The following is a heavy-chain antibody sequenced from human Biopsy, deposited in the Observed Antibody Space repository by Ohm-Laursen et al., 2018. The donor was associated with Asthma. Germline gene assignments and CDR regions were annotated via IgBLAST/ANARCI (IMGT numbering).Heavy chain of an antibody. Sequence: SLRLSCTASGFAFNNSSMTWVRQAPGKGLEWVSSISASGVRTFYADSVKGRFTISRDKSKSTLYLQLSSLRAEDTAVYFCAREPIKATYFYGMDVWGQGTTVTVSS. J-gene: IGHJ6*02. CDR2: ISASGVRT. V-gene: IGHV3-23*01. CDR1: GFAFNNSS. D-gene: IGHD3-9*01. CDR3: AREPIKATYFYGMDV.